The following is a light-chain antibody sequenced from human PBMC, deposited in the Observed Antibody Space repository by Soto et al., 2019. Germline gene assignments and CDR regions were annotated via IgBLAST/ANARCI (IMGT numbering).Light chain of an antibody. J-gene: IGKJ1*01. CDR1: QSVPSTY. CDR2: GTS. CDR3: QQCGNSPWT. Sequence: VLSQSPAILFLSPGERATLSCRDSQSVPSTYFAWYQQKAGQPPRLLISGTSNRATGIPDRFRGSGSGTDFTLTSSRLEPEDFAVYFCQQCGNSPWTFGQGTKVNIK. V-gene: IGKV3-20*01.